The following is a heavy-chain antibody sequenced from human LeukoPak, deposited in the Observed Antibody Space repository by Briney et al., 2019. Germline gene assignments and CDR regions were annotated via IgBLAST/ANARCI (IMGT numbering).Heavy chain of an antibody. J-gene: IGHJ2*01. D-gene: IGHD3-16*01. CDR2: IYYSGST. Sequence: SETLSLTCTVSGGSFSSHYWSWIRQPPGKGLEWIAYIYYSGSTNYNPSLKSRVTISVDTSKSQFSLRLSSVTPADTAVYYCARHSTGGQYWYFDLWGRGTLVTVSS. CDR3: ARHSTGGQYWYFDL. CDR1: GGSFSSHY. V-gene: IGHV4-59*08.